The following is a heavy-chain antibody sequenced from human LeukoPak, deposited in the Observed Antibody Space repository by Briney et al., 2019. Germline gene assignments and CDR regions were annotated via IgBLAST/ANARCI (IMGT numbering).Heavy chain of an antibody. Sequence: GASVKVSCKASGGTFSSYAISWVRQAPGQGLEWMGGIIPIFGTANYAQKFQGRVTITADESTSTAYMELSSLRSEDTAVYYCARDGAGGSWQEMGYWFDPWGQGTLVTVSS. J-gene: IGHJ5*02. CDR2: IIPIFGTA. V-gene: IGHV1-69*13. CDR1: GGTFSSYA. D-gene: IGHD1-26*01. CDR3: ARDGAGGSWQEMGYWFDP.